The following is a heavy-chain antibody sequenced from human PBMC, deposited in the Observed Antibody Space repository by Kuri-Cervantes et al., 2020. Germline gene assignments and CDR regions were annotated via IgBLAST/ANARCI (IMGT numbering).Heavy chain of an antibody. Sequence: GESLKISCAASGFTFSSYSMNWVRQAPGKGLEWVSYISSSSSTIYYADSVKGRFTISKDNAKNSLYLQMNSLRDEDTAVYYCARDSWELPHDAFDIWGQGKMVNVSS. D-gene: IGHD1-26*01. CDR1: GFTFSSYS. CDR2: ISSSSSTI. J-gene: IGHJ3*02. V-gene: IGHV3-48*02. CDR3: ARDSWELPHDAFDI.